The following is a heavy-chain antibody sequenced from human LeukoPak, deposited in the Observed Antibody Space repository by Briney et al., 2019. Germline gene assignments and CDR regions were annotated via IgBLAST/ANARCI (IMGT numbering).Heavy chain of an antibody. V-gene: IGHV4-59*01. Sequence: SETLSLTCTVSGGSISTYYWSWIRQPPGKGLEWIGYIYYSGSTNYNPSLKSRVTISVDTSKNQFSLKLSSVTAADTAVYYCARDKWEPRYAFDIWGQGTMVTVSS. J-gene: IGHJ3*02. CDR3: ARDKWEPRYAFDI. CDR2: IYYSGST. CDR1: GGSISTYY. D-gene: IGHD1-26*01.